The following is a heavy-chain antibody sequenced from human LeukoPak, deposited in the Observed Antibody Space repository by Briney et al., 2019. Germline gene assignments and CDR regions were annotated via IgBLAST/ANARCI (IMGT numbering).Heavy chain of an antibody. Sequence: SETLSLTCTVSGGSISGYYWGWIRQPPGKGLEWIGSIYYSGSTYYNPSLKSRVTISVDTSKNHFSLKLRSVTAADTAVYYCAKHGELLSWFDPWGQGTQVTVSS. J-gene: IGHJ5*02. CDR1: GGSISGYY. V-gene: IGHV4-39*01. D-gene: IGHD1-26*01. CDR2: IYYSGST. CDR3: AKHGELLSWFDP.